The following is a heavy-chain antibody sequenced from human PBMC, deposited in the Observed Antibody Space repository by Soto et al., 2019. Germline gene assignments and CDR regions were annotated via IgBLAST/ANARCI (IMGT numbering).Heavy chain of an antibody. CDR2: IYSSGST. CDR3: ARDHPHSYGVYYFDY. CDR1: GGSISNYY. D-gene: IGHD5-18*01. Sequence: SQTLSLTCTVSGGSISNYYWNWIRQSPGKGLEWIGYIYSSGSTHYNPSLQNRVTISIDTSKNQVSLKVNSVTAADTAVYYCARDHPHSYGVYYFDYWGQGTPVTVSS. J-gene: IGHJ4*02. V-gene: IGHV4-59*01.